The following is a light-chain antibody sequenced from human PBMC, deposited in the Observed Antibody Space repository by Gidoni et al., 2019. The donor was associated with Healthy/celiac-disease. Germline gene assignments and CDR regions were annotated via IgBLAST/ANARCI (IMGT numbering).Light chain of an antibody. CDR2: LVY. Sequence: DIVMTQSELSLPVTPGEPASISSRSSQTLLHSNGYNYLDWYVQKPGQSTQLLLYLVYNRASGVHARFSGRGSGTDFTLKISRVEAGNGEVYYCMQALQTPNTFXQXTKLEIK. J-gene: IGKJ2*01. V-gene: IGKV2-28*01. CDR1: QTLLHSNGYNY. CDR3: MQALQTPNT.